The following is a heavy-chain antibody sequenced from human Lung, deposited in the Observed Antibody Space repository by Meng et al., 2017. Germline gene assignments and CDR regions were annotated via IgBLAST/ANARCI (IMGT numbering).Heavy chain of an antibody. V-gene: IGHV4-34*01. Sequence: QVQPQQWGAGLFKPSGTLSLPCVVSGGSFRDYYWSWIRQPPGKGLEWIGEINHSGSTNYNPSLESRATISVDTSQNNLSLKLSSVTAADSAVYYCARGPTTMAHDFDYWGQGTLVTVSS. D-gene: IGHD4-11*01. CDR3: ARGPTTMAHDFDY. CDR2: INHSGST. J-gene: IGHJ4*02. CDR1: GGSFRDYY.